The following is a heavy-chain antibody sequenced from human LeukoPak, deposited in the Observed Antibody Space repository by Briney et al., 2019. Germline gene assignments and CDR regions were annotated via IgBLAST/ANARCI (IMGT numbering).Heavy chain of an antibody. CDR3: AREGGVPAAIGAAFDI. Sequence: SETLSLTCTVSGSSISSYYWSWIRQPPGKGLEWIGYIYYSGSTNYNPSLKSRVTISVDTSKNQFSLKLSSVTAADTAVYYCAREGGVPAAIGAAFDIWGQGTMVTVSS. D-gene: IGHD2-2*01. J-gene: IGHJ3*02. V-gene: IGHV4-59*01. CDR2: IYYSGST. CDR1: GSSISSYY.